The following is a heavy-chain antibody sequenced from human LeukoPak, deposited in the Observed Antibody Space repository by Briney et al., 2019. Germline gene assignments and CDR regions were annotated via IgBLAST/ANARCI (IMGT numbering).Heavy chain of an antibody. CDR3: ARGGGGFDY. CDR2: IDHSGGSA. D-gene: IGHD2-15*01. J-gene: IGHJ4*02. V-gene: IGHV1-46*01. Sequence: ASVKVSCKASGYTFTNYYMHWVRQAPGQGLGWMGMIDHSGGSATYAQKFQGRVTMTRDTSTSTVYMELSSLRSEDTAVYYCARGGGGFDYWGQGTLATVSS. CDR1: GYTFTNYY.